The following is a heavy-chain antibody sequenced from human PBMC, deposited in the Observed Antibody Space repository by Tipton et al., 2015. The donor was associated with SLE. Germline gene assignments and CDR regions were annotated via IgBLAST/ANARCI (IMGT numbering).Heavy chain of an antibody. J-gene: IGHJ3*02. V-gene: IGHV4-34*01. CDR2: IYYSGST. CDR1: GGSFSGYY. CDR3: ARLSPPRAFDI. Sequence: TLSLTCAVYGGSFSGYYWSWIRQPPGKGLEWIGSIYYSGSTYYNPSLKSRVTISVDTSKNQFSLKLSSVTAADTAVYYCARLSPPRAFDIWGQGTMVTVSS.